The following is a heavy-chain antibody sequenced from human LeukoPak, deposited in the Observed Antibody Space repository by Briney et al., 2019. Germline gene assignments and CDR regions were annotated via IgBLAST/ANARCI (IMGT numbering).Heavy chain of an antibody. CDR2: IYYSGST. CDR1: GGSISSSSYY. D-gene: IGHD4-17*01. Sequence: SETLSLTCTVSGGSISSSSYYWGWIRQPPGKGLEWTGSIYYSGSTYYNPSLKSRVTISVDTSKNQFSLKLSSVTAADTAVYYCARLTVTTGPDYFDYWGQGTLVTVSS. CDR3: ARLTVTTGPDYFDY. J-gene: IGHJ4*02. V-gene: IGHV4-39*01.